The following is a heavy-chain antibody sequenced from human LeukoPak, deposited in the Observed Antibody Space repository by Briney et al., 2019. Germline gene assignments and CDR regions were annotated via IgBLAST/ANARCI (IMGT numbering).Heavy chain of an antibody. D-gene: IGHD7-27*01. CDR3: AKIQLGIGVDY. Sequence: GGSLRLSCAASGFSISSNAVSWFRQAPGRGLEWVSGISDGGSRTYYADSVKGRFTIGRDDSKNTLYLQMNSLRAEDTAGYYCAKIQLGIGVDYWGQGTLVTVSS. V-gene: IGHV3-23*01. CDR2: ISDGGSRT. J-gene: IGHJ4*02. CDR1: GFSISSNA.